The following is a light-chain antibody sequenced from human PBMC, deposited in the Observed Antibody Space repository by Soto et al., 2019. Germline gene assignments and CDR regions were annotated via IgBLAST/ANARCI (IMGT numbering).Light chain of an antibody. CDR3: QHYGGSLT. CDR2: GAS. V-gene: IGKV3-20*01. Sequence: EIVLTQSPGTLSLSPGERATLSCRDSQSVSSNCLAWYQQKPGQAPRLLIYGASSRATGIPDRFSGSGSGIDFTLTISRLEPEDFAVYYCQHYGGSLTFGGGTKVEIK. J-gene: IGKJ4*01. CDR1: QSVSSNC.